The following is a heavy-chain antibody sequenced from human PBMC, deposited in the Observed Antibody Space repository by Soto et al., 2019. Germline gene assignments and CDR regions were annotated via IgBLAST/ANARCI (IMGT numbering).Heavy chain of an antibody. D-gene: IGHD5-18*01. J-gene: IGHJ4*02. CDR2: INHSGST. CDR3: ERDAMYTASHY. V-gene: IGHV4-34*01. Sequence: SETLSLTCAVYGGSFSGYYWSWIRQPPGKGLEWIGEINHSGSTNYNPSLKSRVTISVDTSKNQFSLKLSSVTAADTAVYYCERDAMYTASHYWGQGTLVTVSS. CDR1: GGSFSGYY.